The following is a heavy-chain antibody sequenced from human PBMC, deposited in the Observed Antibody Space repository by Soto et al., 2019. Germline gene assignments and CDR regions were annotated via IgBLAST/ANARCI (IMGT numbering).Heavy chain of an antibody. V-gene: IGHV4-30-4*01. D-gene: IGHD4-17*01. J-gene: IGHJ5*02. CDR2: IHDSGNT. CDR1: GGSVSIGDYL. Sequence: SQTLSLTCTVFGGSVSIGDYLWSWIRQRPGKGLEWIGYIHDSGNTYYNPSLKSRVTISLDTSKNQFSLKVTSMTAADTAVYFCARARGGDSGDYASLFDRWGQGNLVT. CDR3: ARARGGDSGDYASLFDR.